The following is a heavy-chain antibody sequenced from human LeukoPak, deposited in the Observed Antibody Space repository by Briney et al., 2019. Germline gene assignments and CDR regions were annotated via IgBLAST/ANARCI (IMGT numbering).Heavy chain of an antibody. Sequence: SVKVSCKASGGTFSSYAISWVRQAPGQRLEWMGGIIPIFGTANYAQKFQGRVTITTDESTSTAYMELSSLRSEDRAVYYCARGQSGTGTTFNWFDPWGQGTLVTVSS. D-gene: IGHD1-7*01. J-gene: IGHJ5*02. CDR3: ARGQSGTGTTFNWFDP. CDR2: IIPIFGTA. CDR1: GGTFSSYA. V-gene: IGHV1-69*05.